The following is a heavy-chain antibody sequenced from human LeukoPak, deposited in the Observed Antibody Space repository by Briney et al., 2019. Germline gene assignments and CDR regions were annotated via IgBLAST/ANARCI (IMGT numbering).Heavy chain of an antibody. V-gene: IGHV4-39*07. CDR3: AREGGRWLRI. D-gene: IGHD5-24*01. CDR1: GGSISSGDYY. Sequence: PSQTLSLTCTVSGGSISSGDYYWGWIRQPPGKGLEWIGSIYYSGSTYYTPSLKSRVTISVDTSKNQFSLKLSSVTAADTAVYYCAREGGRWLRIWGQGTLVTVSS. J-gene: IGHJ4*02. CDR2: IYYSGST.